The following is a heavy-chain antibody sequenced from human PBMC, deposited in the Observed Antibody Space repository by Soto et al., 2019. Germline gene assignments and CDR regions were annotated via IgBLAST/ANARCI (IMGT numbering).Heavy chain of an antibody. Sequence: PSETLSLTWSVSGGSMNTYFLPWIRQPPGKGLEWIGHIYHSGSTDYNPSLKSRVTISVATSKNQLSLKLTSVTAADTALFFCARQRTSVVTQAYFDVWGPGSLVTVSS. CDR1: GGSMNTYF. J-gene: IGHJ4*02. CDR3: ARQRTSVVTQAYFDV. D-gene: IGHD2-21*02. V-gene: IGHV4-59*08. CDR2: IYHSGST.